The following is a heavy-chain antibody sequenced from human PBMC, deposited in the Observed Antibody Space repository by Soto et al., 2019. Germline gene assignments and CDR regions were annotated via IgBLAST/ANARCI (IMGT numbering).Heavy chain of an antibody. CDR3: ASVADY. CDR1: GFTINRFG. J-gene: IGHJ4*02. V-gene: IGHV3-30*03. CDR2: ISSDGRNE. D-gene: IGHD2-21*01. Sequence: QVRLVESGGGVVEPGRSQRLSCVASGFTINRFGMEWVRQAPGKGLEWVALISSDGRNEYYSDSVKGRFTISRDMSKNTVYLQMNSLRVEDTAVYYCASVADYWGQGTLVTVSS.